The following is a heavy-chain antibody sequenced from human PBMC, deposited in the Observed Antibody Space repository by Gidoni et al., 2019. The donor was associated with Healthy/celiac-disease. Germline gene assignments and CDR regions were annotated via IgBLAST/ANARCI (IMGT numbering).Heavy chain of an antibody. Sequence: QVQLQQWGAGLLKPSATLSLTCAVYGGSFSGYYWSWIRQPPGKGLEWIGEINHSGSTNYNPSLKSRVTISVDTSKNQFSLKLSSVTAADTAVYYCARGRLIDYWGQGTLVTVSS. V-gene: IGHV4-34*01. CDR1: GGSFSGYY. CDR2: INHSGST. CDR3: ARGRLIDY. J-gene: IGHJ4*02.